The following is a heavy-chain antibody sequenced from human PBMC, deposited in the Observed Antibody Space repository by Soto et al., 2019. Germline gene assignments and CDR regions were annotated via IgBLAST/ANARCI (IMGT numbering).Heavy chain of an antibody. CDR3: ARSNSGYYKWFDP. Sequence: SETLSLTCTVSGDSISSSTYYWGWIRQPPGKGLDWIGNIYYSGITYYNPSLKSRVAISVDTSKNQFSLKLSSVSAADTAIYYCARSNSGYYKWFDPWGQGTLVTVSS. J-gene: IGHJ5*02. CDR1: GDSISSSTYY. D-gene: IGHD3-22*01. V-gene: IGHV4-39*01. CDR2: IYYSGIT.